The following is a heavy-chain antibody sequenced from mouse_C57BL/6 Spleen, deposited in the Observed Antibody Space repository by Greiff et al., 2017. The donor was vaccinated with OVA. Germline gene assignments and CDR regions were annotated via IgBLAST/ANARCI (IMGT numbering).Heavy chain of an antibody. CDR3: ARGDSNYVGDY. CDR1: GYAFSSSW. J-gene: IGHJ4*01. Sequence: QVQLKQSGPELVKPGASVKISCKASGYAFSSSWMNWVKQRPGKGLEWIGRIYPGDGDTNYNGKFKGKATLTADKSSSTAYMQLSSLTSEDSAVYFCARGDSNYVGDYWGQGTSVTVSS. CDR2: IYPGDGDT. V-gene: IGHV1-82*01. D-gene: IGHD2-5*01.